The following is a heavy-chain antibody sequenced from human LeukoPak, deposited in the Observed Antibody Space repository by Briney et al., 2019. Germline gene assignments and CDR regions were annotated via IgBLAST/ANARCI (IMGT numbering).Heavy chain of an antibody. J-gene: IGHJ5*02. CDR3: ARGEPHYYYDSSGYYYP. D-gene: IGHD3-22*01. CDR1: GGSISSGGYS. CDR2: IYYSGST. V-gene: IGHV4-61*08. Sequence: SETLSLTCAVSGGSISSGGYSWSWIRQPPGKGLEWIGYIYYSGSTNYNPSLKSRVTISVDTSKNQFSLKLSSVTAADTTVYYCARGEPHYYYDSSGYYYPWGQGTLVTVSS.